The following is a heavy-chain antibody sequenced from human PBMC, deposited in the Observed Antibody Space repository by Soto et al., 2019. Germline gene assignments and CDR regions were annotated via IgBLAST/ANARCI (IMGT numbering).Heavy chain of an antibody. V-gene: IGHV1-69*01. D-gene: IGHD2-15*01. CDR3: ARGYCSGGSCHYYFDH. Sequence: QVQLVQSGAEVQKPGSSVKVSCKASGGTFSSYAISWVRQAPGQGLEWMGGIIPIFGTANYAQKFQGRVTITADESTSTAYMELSSLRSEDTAVYYCARGYCSGGSCHYYFDHWGQGTLVTVSS. CDR1: GGTFSSYA. CDR2: IIPIFGTA. J-gene: IGHJ4*02.